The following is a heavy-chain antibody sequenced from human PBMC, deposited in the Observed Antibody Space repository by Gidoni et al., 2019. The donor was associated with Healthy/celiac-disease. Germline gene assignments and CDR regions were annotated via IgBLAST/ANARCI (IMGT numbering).Heavy chain of an antibody. J-gene: IGHJ4*02. V-gene: IGHV4-34*01. CDR2: INHSGST. D-gene: IGHD3-10*01. CDR3: ARGRNRGGPLLFDY. Sequence: QVQLQQWGAGLLKPSETLSLTCAVYGGSFSGYYWSWIRQPPGKGLEWIGEINHSGSTNYNPSLKSRVTISVDTSKNQFSLKLSSVTAADTAVYYCARGRNRGGPLLFDYWGQGTLVTVSS. CDR1: GGSFSGYY.